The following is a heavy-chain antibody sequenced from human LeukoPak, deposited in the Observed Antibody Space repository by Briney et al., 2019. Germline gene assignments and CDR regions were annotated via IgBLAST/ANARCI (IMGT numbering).Heavy chain of an antibody. J-gene: IGHJ6*04. CDR3: AELGITMIGGV. CDR2: ISSSGSTI. CDR1: GFTFSYYG. V-gene: IGHV3-48*04. D-gene: IGHD3-10*02. Sequence: GGSLRLSCAASGFTFSYYGMHWVRQAPGKGLEWVSYISSSGSTIYYADSVKGRFTISRDNAKNSLYLQMNSLRAEGTAVYYCAELGITMIGGVWGKGTTVTISS.